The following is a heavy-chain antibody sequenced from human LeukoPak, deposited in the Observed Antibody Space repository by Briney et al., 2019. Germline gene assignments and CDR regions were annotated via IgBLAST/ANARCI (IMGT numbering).Heavy chain of an antibody. CDR1: GFTFSSYA. CDR3: AKDGEERWYTSPYMAAAAPNAFDI. D-gene: IGHD6-13*01. CDR2: ISGSGGST. J-gene: IGHJ3*02. V-gene: IGHV3-23*01. Sequence: GGSLRLSCAASGFTFSSYAMSWVRQAPGKGLEWVSAISGSGGSTYYADSVKGRFTISRDNSKNTLYLQMNSLRAEDTAVYYCAKDGEERWYTSPYMAAAAPNAFDIWGQGTMVTVSS.